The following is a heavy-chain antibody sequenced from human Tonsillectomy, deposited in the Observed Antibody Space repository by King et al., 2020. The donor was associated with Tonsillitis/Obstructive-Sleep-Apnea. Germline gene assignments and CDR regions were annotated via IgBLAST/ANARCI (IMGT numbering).Heavy chain of an antibody. CDR2: MYSGGRA. V-gene: IGHV3-53*01. J-gene: IGHJ3*01. CDR1: GFAVSSNY. CDR3: AREESVDDAFDA. Sequence: VQLVESGGGLIQPGGSLRLSCAAAGFAVSSNYMTWVRQAPGKGLEWVSLMYSGGRAYYADSVKGRFTISRDNSKNTLYLQMNSLRAEDTAVYFCAREESVDDAFDAWGQGTMVTVSS. D-gene: IGHD2-15*01.